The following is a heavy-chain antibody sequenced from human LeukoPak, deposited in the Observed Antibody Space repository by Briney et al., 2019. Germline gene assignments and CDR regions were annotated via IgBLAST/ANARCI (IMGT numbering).Heavy chain of an antibody. CDR3: AKDPSIFGGMNYFEY. V-gene: IGHV3-74*01. CDR1: GFIFSNYW. Sequence: GGSLRLSCAGSGFIFSNYWIHWVRQTPGKRLVWVSRINGDGTTTYADSVKGRFTISRDNSKNTLYLQMNSLRAEDTAVYYCAKDPSIFGGMNYFEYWGQGTLVTISS. D-gene: IGHD3-3*01. CDR2: INGDGTT. J-gene: IGHJ4*02.